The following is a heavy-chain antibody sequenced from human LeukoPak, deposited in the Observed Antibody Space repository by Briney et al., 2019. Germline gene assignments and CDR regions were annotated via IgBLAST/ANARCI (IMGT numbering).Heavy chain of an antibody. CDR3: ASRDSSYLDY. CDR1: GGSFSGYY. V-gene: IGHV4-34*01. CDR2: INHSGST. Sequence: SETLSLTCAVYGGSFSGYYWSWIRQPPGKGLEWIGEINHSGSTNYNPSLKSRVTISVDTSKNQFSLKLSSVTAADTAVYYCASRDSSYLDYWGQGTLVTVSS. D-gene: IGHD6-6*01. J-gene: IGHJ4*02.